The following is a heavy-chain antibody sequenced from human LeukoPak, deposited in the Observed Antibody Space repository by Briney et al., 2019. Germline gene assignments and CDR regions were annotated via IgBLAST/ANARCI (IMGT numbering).Heavy chain of an antibody. CDR1: GGTFSSYA. CDR3: ARSTYGDYGYFDY. V-gene: IGHV1-69*01. J-gene: IGHJ4*02. D-gene: IGHD4-17*01. CDR2: IIPIFGTA. Sequence: ASVKVSCKASGGTFSSYAISWVRQAPGQGLEWMGGIIPIFGTANYAQKFQGRVTITADESTSTAYMELSSLRSEDTAVYYCARSTYGDYGYFDYWGQGTLVTVSS.